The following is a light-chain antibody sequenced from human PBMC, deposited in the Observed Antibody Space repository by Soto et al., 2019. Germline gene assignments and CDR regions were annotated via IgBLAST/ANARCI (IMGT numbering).Light chain of an antibody. J-gene: IGKJ2*01. Sequence: ETVLTQSPGTVSLSPGERATLSCTTSQSVKSNYLAWYQQKPGQAPRLLIYGVFNRATGIPDRFSGSGSGTDFTLTISGLXXEDSAXYYCQHYDGSPRTFGQGTKLEI. CDR3: QHYDGSPRT. V-gene: IGKV3-20*01. CDR1: QSVKSNY. CDR2: GVF.